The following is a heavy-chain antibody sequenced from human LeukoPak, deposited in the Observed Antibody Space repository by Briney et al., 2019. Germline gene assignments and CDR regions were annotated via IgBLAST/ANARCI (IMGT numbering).Heavy chain of an antibody. D-gene: IGHD4-23*01. V-gene: IGHV4-31*03. CDR2: IYYSGST. CDR1: GGSISSGGYY. Sequence: PSETLSLTCTVSGGSISSGGYYWSWIRQHPGKGLEWIGYIYYSGSTYYNPSLKSRVTISVDTSKNQFSLKLSSVTAADTAVYYCARDRYTVVSWYFDLWGRGTLVTVPS. J-gene: IGHJ2*01. CDR3: ARDRYTVVSWYFDL.